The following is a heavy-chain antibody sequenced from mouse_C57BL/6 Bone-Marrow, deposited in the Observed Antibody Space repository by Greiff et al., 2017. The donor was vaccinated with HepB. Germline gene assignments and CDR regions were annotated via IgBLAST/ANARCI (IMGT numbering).Heavy chain of an antibody. CDR2: ISSGGDYI. Sequence: EVQLVESGEGLVKPGGSLKLSCAASGFTFSSYAMSWVRQTPEKRLEWVAYISSGGDYIYYADTVKGRFTISRDNARNTLYLQMSSLKSEDTAMYYCTRDYSNYFWYFDVWGTGTTVTVSS. CDR1: GFTFSSYA. D-gene: IGHD2-5*01. V-gene: IGHV5-9-1*02. J-gene: IGHJ1*03. CDR3: TRDYSNYFWYFDV.